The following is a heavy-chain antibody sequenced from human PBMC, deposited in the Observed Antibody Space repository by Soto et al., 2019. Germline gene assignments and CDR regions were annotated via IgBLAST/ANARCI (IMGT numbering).Heavy chain of an antibody. Sequence: GGSLRLSCAASGFTFSSYAMSWVRQAPGKGLEWVSAISGSGGSTYYADSVKGRFTISRDNSKNTLYLQMNSLRAEDTAVYYCANHHSGYDSLYWGQGTLVTVSS. V-gene: IGHV3-23*01. CDR1: GFTFSSYA. CDR3: ANHHSGYDSLY. D-gene: IGHD5-12*01. CDR2: ISGSGGST. J-gene: IGHJ4*02.